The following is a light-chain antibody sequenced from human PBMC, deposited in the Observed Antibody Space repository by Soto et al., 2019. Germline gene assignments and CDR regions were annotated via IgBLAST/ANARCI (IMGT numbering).Light chain of an antibody. CDR3: CSYAGSYTWV. CDR1: SSDVGGYNY. V-gene: IGLV2-11*01. J-gene: IGLJ1*01. CDR2: DVS. Sequence: QSALTQPRSVSGSPGQSVTISCTGTSSDVGGYNYVSCYQQHPGKAPKLMIYDVSKRPSGVPDLFSGSKSGNTASLTISGLQAEDEAYYYCCSYAGSYTWVFGTGTKVTVL.